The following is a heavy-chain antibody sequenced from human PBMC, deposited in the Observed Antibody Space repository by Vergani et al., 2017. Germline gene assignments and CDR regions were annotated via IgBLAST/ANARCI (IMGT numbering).Heavy chain of an antibody. J-gene: IGHJ2*01. CDR3: ASGKYYDSSGYYSFYWYFDL. V-gene: IGHV4-59*01. Sequence: QVQLQESGPGLVKPSETLSLTCTVSGGSISSYYWSWIRQPPGKGLEWIGYIYYSGSPNYNPSLKSRVTISVDTSKNQFSLKLSSVTAADTAVYYCASGKYYDSSGYYSFYWYFDLWGRGTLVTVSS. CDR2: IYYSGSP. CDR1: GGSISSYY. D-gene: IGHD3-22*01.